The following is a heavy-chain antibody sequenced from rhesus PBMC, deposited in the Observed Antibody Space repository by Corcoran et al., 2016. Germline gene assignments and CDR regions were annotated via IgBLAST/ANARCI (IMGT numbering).Heavy chain of an antibody. J-gene: IGHJ4*01. D-gene: IGHD1-1*01. CDR3: ARDSLENSRDY. Sequence: QVQLQESGPGLVKPSEILSLTCAVSGASISSYWWNWIRQPPGKGLEWIGEIDGNSGRTNNNPSIKSRVTISKDASKNQFSLKLTSVTAADTAVYYCARDSLENSRDYWGQGVLVTVSS. V-gene: IGHV4-80*01. CDR2: IDGNSGRT. CDR1: GASISSYW.